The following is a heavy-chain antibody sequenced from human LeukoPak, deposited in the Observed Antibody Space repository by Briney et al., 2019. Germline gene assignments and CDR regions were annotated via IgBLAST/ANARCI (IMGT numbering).Heavy chain of an antibody. CDR1: VGSISSSSYY. D-gene: IGHD3-10*01. Sequence: PSETLSLTCTVSVGSISSSSYYWGWIRQPPGKGLEWIGRIYYSWSTYYNPSLKSRVTISVDTSKNQFSLKLSSVTAADTAVYYCAREKGASSGSLCLVAFDIWGQGTMVTVSS. J-gene: IGHJ3*02. V-gene: IGHV4-39*02. CDR2: IYYSWST. CDR3: AREKGASSGSLCLVAFDI.